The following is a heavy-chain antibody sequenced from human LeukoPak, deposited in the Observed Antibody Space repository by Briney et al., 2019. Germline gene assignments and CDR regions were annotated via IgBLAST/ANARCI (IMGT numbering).Heavy chain of an antibody. CDR3: ASARHYDSSGYYSSGNWFDP. CDR2: ISAYNGNT. D-gene: IGHD3-22*01. Sequence: ASVKVSCKASGYTFTSYGISWVRQAPGQGLEWMGWISAYNGNTNYAQKLQGRVTMTRDTSTSTVYMELSSLRSEDTAVYYCASARHYDSSGYYSSGNWFDPWGQGTLVTVSS. J-gene: IGHJ5*02. V-gene: IGHV1-18*01. CDR1: GYTFTSYG.